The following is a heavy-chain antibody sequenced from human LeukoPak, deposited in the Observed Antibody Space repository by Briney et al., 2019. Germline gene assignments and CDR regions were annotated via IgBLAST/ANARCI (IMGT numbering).Heavy chain of an antibody. Sequence: GGSLRLPCAASGFTFSSYSMNWVRQAPGKGLEWVSSISSSSSYIYYADSVKGRFTISRDNAKNSLYLQMNSLRAEDTAVYYCGGGELWFGELLIGDYYYYGMDVWGQGTTVTVSS. CDR1: GFTFSSYS. CDR3: GGGELWFGELLIGDYYYYGMDV. CDR2: ISSSSSYI. D-gene: IGHD3-10*01. V-gene: IGHV3-21*01. J-gene: IGHJ6*02.